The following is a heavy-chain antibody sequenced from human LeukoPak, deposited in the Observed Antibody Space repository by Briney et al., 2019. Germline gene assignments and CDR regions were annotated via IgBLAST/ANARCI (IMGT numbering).Heavy chain of an antibody. CDR1: GGSISGYY. Sequence: PSETLSLTCTVAGGSISGYYWSWIRQSPGKGLEWIGYIYYTGITAYNPSLGSRVTISVDRSNNQFSLRLTSVTAADTAVYYCARLPSSRAEEFDPWGQGTLVTVSS. V-gene: IGHV4-59*01. J-gene: IGHJ5*02. CDR3: ARLPSSRAEEFDP. CDR2: IYYTGIT.